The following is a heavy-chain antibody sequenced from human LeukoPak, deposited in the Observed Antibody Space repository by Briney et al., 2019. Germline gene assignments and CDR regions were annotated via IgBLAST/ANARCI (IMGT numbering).Heavy chain of an antibody. CDR3: ARDEGHYSGGGIYYHKWFDP. J-gene: IGHJ5*02. Sequence: SETLSLTCTVSDGSISNYYWSWVRQSPEKGLEWIGYVYYTGVTHYNPSLKSQVTISVDTSKNQFSLKLTSVTAADTAVYYCARDEGHYSGGGIYYHKWFDPWGQGTVVTVSS. D-gene: IGHD2-15*01. CDR1: DGSISNYY. V-gene: IGHV4-59*01. CDR2: VYYTGVT.